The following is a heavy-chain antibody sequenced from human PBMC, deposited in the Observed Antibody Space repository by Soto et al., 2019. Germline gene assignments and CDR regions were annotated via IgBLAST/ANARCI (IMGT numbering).Heavy chain of an antibody. CDR2: INPSGGST. J-gene: IGHJ5*02. CDR3: ARDGDQTYYYDSSGFNWSDP. Sequence: ASVKVSCKASGYTFTSYYMHWVRQAPGQGLEWMGIINPSGGSTSYAQKFQGRVTMTRDTSTSTVYMELSSLRSEDTAVYYCARDGDQTYYYDSSGFNWSDPWGQGTLVTVSS. D-gene: IGHD3-22*01. V-gene: IGHV1-46*01. CDR1: GYTFTSYY.